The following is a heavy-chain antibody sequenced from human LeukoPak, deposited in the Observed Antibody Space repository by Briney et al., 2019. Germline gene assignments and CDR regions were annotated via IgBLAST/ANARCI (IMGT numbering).Heavy chain of an antibody. CDR2: IYHSGST. J-gene: IGHJ4*02. Sequence: SGTLSLTCAVSGGSISSSNWWSWVRQPPGKGLEWIGEIYHSGSTNYNPSLKSRVTISVDKSKNQFSLKLSSVTAADTAVYYCAGGIAAAGTGIAVAVTGSFDYWGQGTLVTVSS. CDR3: AGGIAAAGTGIAVAVTGSFDY. V-gene: IGHV4-4*02. CDR1: GGSISSSNW. D-gene: IGHD6-13*01.